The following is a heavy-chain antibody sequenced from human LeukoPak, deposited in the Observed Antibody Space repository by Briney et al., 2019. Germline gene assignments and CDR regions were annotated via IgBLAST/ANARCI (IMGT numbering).Heavy chain of an antibody. V-gene: IGHV1-46*01. Sequence: GASVKVSFKASGYTFTSYYMHWVRQAPGQGLEWMGIINPSGGSTSYAQKFQGRVTMTRDTSTSTVYMELSSLRSEDTAVYYCARASVATAFDYWGQGTLVTVSS. CDR1: GYTFTSYY. J-gene: IGHJ4*02. CDR2: INPSGGST. CDR3: ARASVATAFDY. D-gene: IGHD5-12*01.